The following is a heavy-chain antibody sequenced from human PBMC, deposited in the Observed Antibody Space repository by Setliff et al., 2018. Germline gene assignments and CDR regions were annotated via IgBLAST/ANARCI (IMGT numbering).Heavy chain of an antibody. D-gene: IGHD3-22*01. Sequence: SVKVSCKSSGYIFAGYYIHWVRQAPGQGLEWMGGIIPLLETAKYAQKFQGRVTITADESTSTAYMELSSLRSEDTAVYYCAILGNSMIVLDIGGHDFWGQGTLVTVSS. CDR3: AILGNSMIVLDIGGHDF. V-gene: IGHV1-69*13. CDR1: GYIFAGYY. J-gene: IGHJ4*02. CDR2: IIPLLETA.